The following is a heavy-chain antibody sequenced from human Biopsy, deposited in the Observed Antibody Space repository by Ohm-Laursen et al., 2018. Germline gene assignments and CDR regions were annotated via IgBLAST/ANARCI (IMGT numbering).Heavy chain of an antibody. CDR2: TYKGGNT. V-gene: IGHV4-4*07. CDR1: GASITSYY. Sequence: PGTLSLTCTVSGASITSYYWSWIRQPAGKGLEWIGHTYKGGNTNHNPSLKSRGSMSVDTSKNQLSLTLRSVTAADTAVYYCARDLPSSYYYAMDVWGQGTTVTVSS. CDR3: ARDLPSSYYYAMDV. J-gene: IGHJ6*02.